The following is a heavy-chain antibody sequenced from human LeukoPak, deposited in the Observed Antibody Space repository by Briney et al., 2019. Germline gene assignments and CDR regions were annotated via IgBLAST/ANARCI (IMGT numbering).Heavy chain of an antibody. CDR2: INHSGSA. CDR3: ARGYYYDSSGYYYPWAPYYFDY. CDR1: GGSFSGYY. D-gene: IGHD3-22*01. V-gene: IGHV4-34*01. Sequence: SETLSLTCAVYGGSFSGYYWSWIRRPPGKGLEWIGEINHSGSANYNPSLKSRVTISVDTSKNQFSLKLSSVTAADTAVYYCARGYYYDSSGYYYPWAPYYFDYWGQGTLVTVSS. J-gene: IGHJ4*02.